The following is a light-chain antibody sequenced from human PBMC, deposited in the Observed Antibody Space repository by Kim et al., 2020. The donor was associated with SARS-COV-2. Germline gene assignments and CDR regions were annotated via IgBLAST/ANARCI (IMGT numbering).Light chain of an antibody. CDR3: SSYTSSSTYV. V-gene: IGLV2-18*02. CDR1: SSDFGRYNR. CDR2: EVS. J-gene: IGLJ1*01. Sequence: QSALTQPPSVSGSPGQSVTISCTGTSSDFGRYNRVSWYQQPPGTAPKLIIYEVSNRPSGVSNRFSGSKSGNTASLTISGLQAEDEADYYCSSYTSSSTYVFGTGTKVTVL.